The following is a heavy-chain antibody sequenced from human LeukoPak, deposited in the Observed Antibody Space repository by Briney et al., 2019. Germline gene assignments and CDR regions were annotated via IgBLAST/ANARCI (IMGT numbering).Heavy chain of an antibody. V-gene: IGHV2-5*01. Sequence: VSGPTLVNPTQTLTLTCTFSGFSLSTTGVGVGWIRQPPGKALEWLAITFWNDDKSYSPSLKSRLTISKDTSKNQVVLIMTNMDPVDTATYYCAHKPVGSGSYNMWGQGTLVTVSS. CDR2: TFWNDDK. CDR3: AHKPVGSGSYNM. CDR1: GFSLSTTGVG. D-gene: IGHD3-10*01. J-gene: IGHJ4*01.